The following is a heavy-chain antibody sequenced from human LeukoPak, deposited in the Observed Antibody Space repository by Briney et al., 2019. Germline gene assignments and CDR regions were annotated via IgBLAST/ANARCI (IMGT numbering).Heavy chain of an antibody. J-gene: IGHJ4*02. CDR3: ARDPSSLRDSFDY. CDR1: GFTFGSYW. Sequence: GGSLRLSCAASGFTFGSYWMNWVRQVPGKGLEWVANIKEDGSEKYYVDSVKGRFTISRDNAKNSLFLQMNSLRAEDTAVYYCARDPSSLRDSFDYWGQGTLVTVSS. V-gene: IGHV3-7*01. CDR2: IKEDGSEK.